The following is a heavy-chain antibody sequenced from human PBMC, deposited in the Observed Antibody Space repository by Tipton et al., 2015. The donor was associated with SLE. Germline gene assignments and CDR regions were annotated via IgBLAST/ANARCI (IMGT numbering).Heavy chain of an antibody. D-gene: IGHD5-24*01. V-gene: IGHV1-18*01. CDR1: GYIFSTYG. Sequence: QLVQSGAEVKKPGASVKVSCSASGYIFSTYGISWVRQAPGQGLEWMGWINPYNDNTDYVELLQGRVTMTTDTSTGTAYMELTSLNSDDTAIYYCARHPVAGYTYYMDVWGTGTTVTVSS. J-gene: IGHJ6*03. CDR3: ARHPVAGYTYYMDV. CDR2: INPYNDNT.